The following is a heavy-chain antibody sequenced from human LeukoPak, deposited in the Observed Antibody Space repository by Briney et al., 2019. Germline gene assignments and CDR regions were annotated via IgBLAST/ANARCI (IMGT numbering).Heavy chain of an antibody. CDR3: ARVRDSGSYYRGMDV. Sequence: GGSPRLSCAASGFTFSTYSMNWVRQAPGKGLEWVSSISSGSSYIYYADPVKGRFTISRDNAKNSLYLQMNSLRAEDTAVYYCARVRDSGSYYRGMDVWGQGTTVTVSS. CDR1: GFTFSTYS. D-gene: IGHD3-10*01. J-gene: IGHJ6*02. V-gene: IGHV3-21*01. CDR2: ISSGSSYI.